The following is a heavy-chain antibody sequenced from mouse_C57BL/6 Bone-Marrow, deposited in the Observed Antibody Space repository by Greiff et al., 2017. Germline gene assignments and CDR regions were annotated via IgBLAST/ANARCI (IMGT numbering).Heavy chain of an antibody. CDR2: IYPGSGNT. CDR3: ARGHYGSSPFAY. Sequence: VHLVESGAELVRPGASVKLSCKASGYTFTDYYINWVKQRPGQGLEWIARIYPGSGNTYYNEKFKGKATLTAEKSSSTAYMQLSSLTSEDSAVYFCARGHYGSSPFAYWGQGTLVTVSA. D-gene: IGHD1-1*01. J-gene: IGHJ3*01. V-gene: IGHV1-76*01. CDR1: GYTFTDYY.